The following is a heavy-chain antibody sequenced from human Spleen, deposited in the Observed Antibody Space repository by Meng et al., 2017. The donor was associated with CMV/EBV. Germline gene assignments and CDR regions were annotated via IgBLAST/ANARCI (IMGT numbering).Heavy chain of an antibody. CDR1: GGSISSGGYY. Sequence: CTVSGGSISSGGYYWSWIRQHPGKGLEWIGYIYSSGSTYSNPSLKSRVTISVDTSKNQFSLKLSSVTAADTAVYYCARGSNNNWFDPWGQGTLVTVSS. V-gene: IGHV4-31*03. J-gene: IGHJ5*02. CDR3: ARGSNNNWFDP. CDR2: IYSSGST. D-gene: IGHD2-8*01.